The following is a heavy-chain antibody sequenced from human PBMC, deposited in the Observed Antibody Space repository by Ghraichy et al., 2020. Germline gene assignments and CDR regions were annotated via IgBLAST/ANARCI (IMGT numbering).Heavy chain of an antibody. CDR3: ARGLLVAPFYYMDV. CDR1: GGSFSGYY. V-gene: IGHV4-34*01. D-gene: IGHD2-15*01. J-gene: IGHJ6*03. CDR2: INHSGST. Sequence: SETLSLTCAVYGGSFSGYYWSWIRQPPGKGLEWIGEINHSGSTNYNPSLKSRVTISVDTSKNQFSLKLSSVTAADTAVYYCARGLLVAPFYYMDVWGKGTTVTVSS.